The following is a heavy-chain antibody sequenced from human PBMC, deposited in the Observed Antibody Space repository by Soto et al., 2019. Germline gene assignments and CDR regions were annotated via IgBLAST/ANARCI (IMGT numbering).Heavy chain of an antibody. CDR1: GGSISSGGYY. CDR3: ARAPLRSDYCDYTGAFDI. J-gene: IGHJ3*02. CDR2: IYYSGST. D-gene: IGHD4-17*01. V-gene: IGHV4-31*03. Sequence: QVQLQESGPGLVKPSQTLSLTCTVSGGSISSGGYYWSWSRQHPGKGMEWIGYIYYSGSTYYNPSLMSRVTISVDTSKNQFSLKLSSVTAADTAVYYCARAPLRSDYCDYTGAFDIWGQGTMVTVSS.